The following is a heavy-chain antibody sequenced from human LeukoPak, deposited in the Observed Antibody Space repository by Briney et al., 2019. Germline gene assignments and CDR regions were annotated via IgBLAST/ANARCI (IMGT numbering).Heavy chain of an antibody. V-gene: IGHV3-48*03. CDR1: GFTFSSYE. Sequence: PGGSLRLSCAASGFTFSSYEMNWVRQAPGKGLEWVSYISSSGSTIYYANSVKGRFTISRDNAKNSLYLQMNSLRTEDTAVYYCARHFCSSTSCSNWGQGTLVTVSS. CDR3: ARHFCSSTSCSN. CDR2: ISSSGSTI. J-gene: IGHJ4*02. D-gene: IGHD2-2*01.